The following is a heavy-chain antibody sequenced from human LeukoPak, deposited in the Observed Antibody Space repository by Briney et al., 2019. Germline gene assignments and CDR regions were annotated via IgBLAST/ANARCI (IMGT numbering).Heavy chain of an antibody. CDR3: ARLGGNYSGYDYSDAFGD. V-gene: IGHV1-2*02. D-gene: IGHD5-12*01. CDR1: GYTFTGYY. J-gene: IGHJ4*02. Sequence: ASVKVSCKASGYTFTGYYMHWVRQAPGQGLEWMGWINPNSGGTNYAQKFQGRVTMTRDTSIGTAYMELSRLRSDDTAVYYCARLGGNYSGYDYSDAFGDWGQGTLVTVSS. CDR2: INPNSGGT.